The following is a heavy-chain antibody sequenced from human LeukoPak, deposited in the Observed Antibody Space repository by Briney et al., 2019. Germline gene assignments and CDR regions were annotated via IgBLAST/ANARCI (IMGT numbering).Heavy chain of an antibody. V-gene: IGHV4-61*02. D-gene: IGHD5-12*01. Sequence: SETLSLTCTVSGGSISSGSYYWSWIRQPAGKGLEWIGRIYTSGSTNYNPSPKSRVTISVDTSKNQFSLKLSSVTAADTAVYYCARALRVYSGYDDLRYHCYMDVWGKGTTVTISS. CDR1: GGSISSGSYY. J-gene: IGHJ6*03. CDR2: IYTSGST. CDR3: ARALRVYSGYDDLRYHCYMDV.